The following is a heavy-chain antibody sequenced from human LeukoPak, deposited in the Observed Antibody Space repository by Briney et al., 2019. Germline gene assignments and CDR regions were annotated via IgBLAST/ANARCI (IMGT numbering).Heavy chain of an antibody. J-gene: IGHJ5*02. CDR3: ARVRTGTTNWFDP. D-gene: IGHD1-1*01. CDR2: INQDGGGK. V-gene: IGHV3-7*04. CDR1: GFTFSSYW. Sequence: GGSLRLSCAASGFTFSSYWMSWVRQAPGKGVEWVATINQDGGGKYYVDSVKGRFTISRDNAKNSLHLQMSSLRAEDTAVYYCARVRTGTTNWFDPWGQGTLVTVSS.